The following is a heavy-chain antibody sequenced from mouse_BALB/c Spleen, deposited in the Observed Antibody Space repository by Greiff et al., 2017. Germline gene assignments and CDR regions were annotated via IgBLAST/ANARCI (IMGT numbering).Heavy chain of an antibody. CDR2: ISYSGST. D-gene: IGHD1-1*01. J-gene: IGHJ4*01. CDR1: GDSITSGY. V-gene: IGHV3-8*02. Sequence: EVQLQESGPSLVKPSQTLSLTCSVTGDSITSGYWNWIRKFPGNKLEYMGYISYSGSTYYNPSLKSRISITRDTSKHQYYLQLNSVTTEDTATYYCARDYGSSYSYAMDYWGQGTSVTVSS. CDR3: ARDYGSSYSYAMDY.